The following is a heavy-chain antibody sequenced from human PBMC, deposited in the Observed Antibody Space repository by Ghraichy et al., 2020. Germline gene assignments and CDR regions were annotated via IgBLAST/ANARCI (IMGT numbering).Heavy chain of an antibody. CDR1: GGSISSSSYY. Sequence: SETLSLTCTVSGGSISSSSYYWGWIRQPPGKGLEWIGSIYYSGSTYYNPSLKSRVTISVDTSKNQFSLKLSSVTAADTAVYYCASPRYQHHYYYYGMDVWGQGTTVTVSS. D-gene: IGHD2-2*01. V-gene: IGHV4-39*01. J-gene: IGHJ6*02. CDR2: IYYSGST. CDR3: ASPRYQHHYYYYGMDV.